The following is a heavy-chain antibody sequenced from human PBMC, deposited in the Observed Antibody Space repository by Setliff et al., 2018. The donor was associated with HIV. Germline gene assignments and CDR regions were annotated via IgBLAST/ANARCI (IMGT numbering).Heavy chain of an antibody. D-gene: IGHD3-22*01. CDR3: AREAMYYYDTSGHPQGFDY. Sequence: SETLSLTCTVSGDSISGAGFYWTWIRQLPGKGLEWIGSIYYSGSTYYNPSLKSRVTISLGTSRWQFSLTLNSVSAADTAVYFCAREAMYYYDTSGHPQGFDYWGQGTLDTVSS. CDR2: IYYSGST. J-gene: IGHJ4*02. V-gene: IGHV4-31*03. CDR1: GDSISGAGFY.